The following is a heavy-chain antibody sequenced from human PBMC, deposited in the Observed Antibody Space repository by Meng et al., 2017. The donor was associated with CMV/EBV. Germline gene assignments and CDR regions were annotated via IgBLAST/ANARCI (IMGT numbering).Heavy chain of an antibody. CDR1: GFSLSTSGVG. CDR2: IYWDDDK. J-gene: IGHJ5*02. V-gene: IGHV2-5*02. Sequence: QIPSKESGHTLVKPTPTLTLTCTLSGFSLSTSGVGVGWIRQPPGKALEWLALIYWDDDKRYSPSLKSRLTITKDTSKNQVVLTMTNMDPVDTATYYCAHKGRRMAAAGINWFDPWGQGTLVTVSS. CDR3: AHKGRRMAAAGINWFDP. D-gene: IGHD6-13*01.